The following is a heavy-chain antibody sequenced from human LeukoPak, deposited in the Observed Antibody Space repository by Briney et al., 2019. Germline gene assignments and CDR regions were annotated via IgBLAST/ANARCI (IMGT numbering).Heavy chain of an antibody. J-gene: IGHJ4*02. D-gene: IGHD1-26*01. Sequence: GESLRLSCSASGFTFSRYAMHWVRQAPGKGLEYVSSINDNGGRTHYGDSVKGRFSISRDNSKNTLHLQMSTLRAEDTALYYCVKDVGGSYAFDYWGQGILVTVAS. V-gene: IGHV3-64D*09. CDR2: INDNGGRT. CDR1: GFTFSRYA. CDR3: VKDVGGSYAFDY.